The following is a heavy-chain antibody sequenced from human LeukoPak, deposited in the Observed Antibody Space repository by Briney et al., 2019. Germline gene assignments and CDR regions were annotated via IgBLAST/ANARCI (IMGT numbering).Heavy chain of an antibody. CDR2: MYYSGST. Sequence: SETLSLTCTVSGGSISVYYWSWIRQSPEKGLVWIGYMYYSGSTNYNPSLKSRVTISIDMSKNQFSLKLSSVTAADTALYYCARHFTYYYDSSGYPRDAFDIWGQGTMVTVSS. D-gene: IGHD3-22*01. CDR1: GGSISVYY. CDR3: ARHFTYYYDSSGYPRDAFDI. V-gene: IGHV4-59*08. J-gene: IGHJ3*02.